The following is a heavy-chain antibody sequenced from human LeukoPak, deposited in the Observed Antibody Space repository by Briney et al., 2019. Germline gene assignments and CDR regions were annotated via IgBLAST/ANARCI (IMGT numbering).Heavy chain of an antibody. V-gene: IGHV1-69*04. CDR2: IIPILGVA. CDR1: GGTFSSYA. D-gene: IGHD6-19*01. Sequence: GASVKVSCKASGGTFSSYAISWVRQAPGQALEWMGRIIPILGVANYAQKFQGRVTITADKSTSTAYMELSSLRSEDTAVYYCARDPPLAVAGMIGYYGMDVWGQGTTVTVSS. CDR3: ARDPPLAVAGMIGYYGMDV. J-gene: IGHJ6*02.